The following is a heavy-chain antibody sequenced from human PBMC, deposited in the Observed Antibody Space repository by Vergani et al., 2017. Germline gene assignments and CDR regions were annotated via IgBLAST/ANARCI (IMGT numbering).Heavy chain of an antibody. V-gene: IGHV5-51*01. CDR1: EYSFGNYW. J-gene: IGHJ4*02. D-gene: IGHD1-1*01. CDR2: IYPADSDT. Sequence: EVELVQSGPEMRKPGESLKISCKGSEYSFGNYWIGWVRQMPGKGLEWMGIIYPADSDTRYSPSFQGQVTISADKSISTAFLQWVSLKASDTALYYCARHTTYTDSGGKGTLVTVSS. CDR3: ARHTTYTDS.